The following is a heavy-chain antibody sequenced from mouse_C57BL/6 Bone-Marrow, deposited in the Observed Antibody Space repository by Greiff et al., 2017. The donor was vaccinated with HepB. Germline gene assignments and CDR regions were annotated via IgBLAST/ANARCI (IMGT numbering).Heavy chain of an antibody. D-gene: IGHD2-2*01. J-gene: IGHJ4*01. CDR3: AKNSYYGYYYAMDY. CDR1: GFSLTSYG. CDR2: IWRGGST. V-gene: IGHV2-5*01. Sequence: VQLQQSGPGLVQPSQSLSITCTVSGFSLTSYGVHWVRQSPGKGLEWLGVIWRGGSTDYNAAFMSRLSITKDNSKSQVFFKMNSLQADDTAIYYCAKNSYYGYYYAMDYWGQGTSVTVSS.